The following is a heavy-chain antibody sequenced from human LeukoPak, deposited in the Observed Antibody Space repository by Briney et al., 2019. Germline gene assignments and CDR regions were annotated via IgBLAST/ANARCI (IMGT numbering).Heavy chain of an antibody. J-gene: IGHJ4*02. CDR2: IYYSGST. D-gene: IGHD2-15*01. CDR1: GGSISSYY. Sequence: KPSETLSLTCTVSGGSISSYYWSWIRQPPGKELEWIGYIYYSGSTNYNPSLKSRVTISVDTSKNQFSLKLSSVTAADTAVYYCARDRSYCSGGSCSYYFDYWGQGTLVTVSS. V-gene: IGHV4-59*01. CDR3: ARDRSYCSGGSCSYYFDY.